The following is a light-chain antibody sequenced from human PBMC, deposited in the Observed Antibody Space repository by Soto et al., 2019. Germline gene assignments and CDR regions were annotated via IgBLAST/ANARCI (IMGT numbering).Light chain of an antibody. CDR1: SSDVGGYNY. V-gene: IGLV2-14*01. J-gene: IGLJ1*01. Sequence: QSALTQPASVSGSPGLSITISCTGTSSDVGGYNYVSWYQQHPGKAPKLMIYEVSNRPSGVSNRFSGSKSGNTASLTISGLQAEDEADYYCSSYTSSGTHVFGTGTKVTVL. CDR3: SSYTSSGTHV. CDR2: EVS.